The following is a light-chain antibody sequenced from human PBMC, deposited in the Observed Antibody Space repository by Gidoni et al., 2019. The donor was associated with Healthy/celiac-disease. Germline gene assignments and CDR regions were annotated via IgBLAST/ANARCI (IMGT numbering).Light chain of an antibody. Sequence: DIRMTEYTDSMAVVLGARANIHCKSSQSVLYSSNNKNYLTWYKQKPGQPPTLLIYRASTRESGVPDRSSCSGSGTDFTLTISSLQAEYVAVYDYQQYYSTLTLTFGQXTKVEIK. CDR1: QSVLYSSNNKNY. CDR3: QQYYSTLTLT. CDR2: RAS. J-gene: IGKJ1*01. V-gene: IGKV4-1*01.